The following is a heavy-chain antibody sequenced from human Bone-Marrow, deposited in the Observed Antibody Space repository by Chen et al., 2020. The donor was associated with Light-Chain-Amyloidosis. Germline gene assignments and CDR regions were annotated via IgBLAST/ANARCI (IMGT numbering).Heavy chain of an antibody. V-gene: IGHV5-51*01. CDR2: IYPDDSDA. D-gene: IGHD5-12*01. CDR3: ARRRDGYNFDY. Sequence: EVQLEQSGPEVKKHGESLQNSCKGSGYTFPNYWIGWVRQMPGKGLELMGVIYPDDSDARYSPSFEGQVTISADKSITTAYLQWRSLKASDTAMYYCARRRDGYNFDYWGQGTLVTVSS. J-gene: IGHJ4*02. CDR1: GYTFPNYW.